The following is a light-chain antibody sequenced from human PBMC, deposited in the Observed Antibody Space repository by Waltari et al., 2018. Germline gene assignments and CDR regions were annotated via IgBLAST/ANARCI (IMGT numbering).Light chain of an antibody. CDR3: SSYAGSNNYVL. J-gene: IGLJ2*01. V-gene: IGLV2-8*01. CDR2: EVN. Sequence: QSALTQPPSASGSPGQSVTISCTGTSSDVGGYNYVSWYQQHPGKAPKLMIYEVNNRPSGVPDRFSGSKSGNTASLTVSGLQAEDEADDYCSSYAGSNNYVLFGGGTKLTVL. CDR1: SSDVGGYNY.